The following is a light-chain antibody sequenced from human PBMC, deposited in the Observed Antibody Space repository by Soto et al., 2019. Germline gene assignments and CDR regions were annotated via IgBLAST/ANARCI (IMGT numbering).Light chain of an antibody. CDR1: QGVNGNY. J-gene: IGKJ1*01. CDR3: QQYASFPRT. V-gene: IGKV3-20*01. Sequence: EIVLTQSPATLSLSPGARATLSCMASQGVNGNYLAWYQQRPGQAPRLLMYVASNRAPGVPDTFSGSGSGTDFTLTISRLEPEDFAVYYGQQYASFPRTFGQGTRGQIK. CDR2: VAS.